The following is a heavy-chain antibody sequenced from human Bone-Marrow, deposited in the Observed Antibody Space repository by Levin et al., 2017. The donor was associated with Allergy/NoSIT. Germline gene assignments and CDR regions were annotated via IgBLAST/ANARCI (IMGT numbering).Heavy chain of an antibody. CDR2: IYHSGST. V-gene: IGHV4-4*02. Sequence: SETLSLTCAVSGGSISSSNWWSWVRQPPGKGLEWLGEIYHSGSTNYNPSLKSRVTISVDKSKNQFSLKLSSVTAADTAVYYCAREYSGYDLDIQDYYDYMDVWGKGTTVTVFS. CDR3: AREYSGYDLDIQDYYDYMDV. J-gene: IGHJ6*03. CDR1: GGSISSSNW. D-gene: IGHD5-12*01.